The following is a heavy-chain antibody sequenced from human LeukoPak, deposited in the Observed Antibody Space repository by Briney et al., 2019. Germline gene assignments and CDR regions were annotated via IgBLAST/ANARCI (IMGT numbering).Heavy chain of an antibody. Sequence: GESLKISCKWSDYSLTNYWLGWVRQMTGKCLEWMGIIYPGDSDTRYSPSFQGQVTISADKSISTAYLQWSSLKASDTAMYYCARRAVEMATIDYWGQGTLVTVSS. J-gene: IGHJ4*02. CDR3: ARRAVEMATIDY. CDR1: DYSLTNYW. D-gene: IGHD5-24*01. V-gene: IGHV5-51*01. CDR2: IYPGDSDT.